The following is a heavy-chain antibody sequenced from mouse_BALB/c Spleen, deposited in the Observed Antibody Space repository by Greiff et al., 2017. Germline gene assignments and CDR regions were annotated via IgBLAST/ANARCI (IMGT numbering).Heavy chain of an antibody. Sequence: EVQLQESGPGLVKPSQSLSLTCTVTGYSITSDYAWNWIRQFPGNKLEWMGYISYSGSTSYNPSLKSRISITRDTSKNQFFLQLNSVTTEDTATYYCARGTYGSSPDYWGQGTTLTVSS. CDR2: ISYSGST. CDR3: ARGTYGSSPDY. D-gene: IGHD1-1*01. J-gene: IGHJ2*01. CDR1: GYSITSDYA. V-gene: IGHV3-2*02.